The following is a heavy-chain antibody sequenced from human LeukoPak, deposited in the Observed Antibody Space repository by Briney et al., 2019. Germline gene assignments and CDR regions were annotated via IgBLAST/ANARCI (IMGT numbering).Heavy chain of an antibody. CDR2: IYSGGST. CDR3: ARACYYDSSGYYPYYFDY. Sequence: GGSLRLSCAASGFTVSSNYMSCVRQAPGKGLEWVSVIYSGGSTYYADSVKGRFTISRDNSKNTLYLQMNSLRAEDTAVYYCARACYYDSSGYYPYYFDYWGQGTLVTVSS. CDR1: GFTVSSNY. V-gene: IGHV3-53*01. J-gene: IGHJ4*02. D-gene: IGHD3-22*01.